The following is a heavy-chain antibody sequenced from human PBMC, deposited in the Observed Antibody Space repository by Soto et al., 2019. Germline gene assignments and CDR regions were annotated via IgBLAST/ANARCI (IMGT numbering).Heavy chain of an antibody. V-gene: IGHV3-53*01. CDR2: IYSGGST. Sequence: GGSLRLSCAASGFTVSSNYMSWVRQAPGKGLEWVSVIYSGGSTYYADSVRGRFTISRDNSKNTLYLQMKSLRAEDTAVYYCARDPPATRHGMDVWGQGTTVTVPS. J-gene: IGHJ6*02. CDR1: GFTVSSNY. CDR3: ARDPPATRHGMDV.